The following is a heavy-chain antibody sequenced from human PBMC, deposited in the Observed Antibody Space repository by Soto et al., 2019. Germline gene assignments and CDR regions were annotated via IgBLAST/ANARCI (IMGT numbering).Heavy chain of an antibody. V-gene: IGHV3-33*08. CDR1: GFTFSTYA. Sequence: PGGSLRLSCAASGFTFSTYAMAWVRQAPGKGLEWVSGVCPNGSIKGYADSVKGWFTISRDNSKNTLNLQMNSLRVEDTAFYYCTRAAIRGELLEYWGQGTQVTVS. CDR3: TRAAIRGELLEY. CDR2: VCPNGSIK. J-gene: IGHJ4*02. D-gene: IGHD1-26*01.